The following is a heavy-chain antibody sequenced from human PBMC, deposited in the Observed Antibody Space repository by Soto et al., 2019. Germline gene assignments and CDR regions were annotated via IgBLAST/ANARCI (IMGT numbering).Heavy chain of an antibody. V-gene: IGHV3-74*01. Sequence: EVQLVESGGGLVQPGGSLRLSCAASGFTFSSYWMHWVRQAPGKGLVWVSRINSDGSSTSYADSVKGRFTISRNHAKNTLYLQMNSMRAEDTAVYYCASIAWAGFSDAFDIWGQGTMVTVSS. D-gene: IGHD6-19*01. CDR3: ASIAWAGFSDAFDI. J-gene: IGHJ3*02. CDR2: INSDGSST. CDR1: GFTFSSYW.